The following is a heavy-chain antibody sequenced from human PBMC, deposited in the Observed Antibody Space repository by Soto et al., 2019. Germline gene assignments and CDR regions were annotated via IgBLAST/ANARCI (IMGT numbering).Heavy chain of an antibody. V-gene: IGHV3-7*01. Sequence: GGSLRLSCAASGFTFSSYWMSWVRQAPGKGLEWVANIKQDGSKKYYVDSVKGRFTISRDNAKNSLYLQMNSLRAEDTAVYYCARDRLICSSTSCYRSFYYYYGMDVWGQGTTVTVSS. J-gene: IGHJ6*02. D-gene: IGHD2-2*01. CDR2: IKQDGSKK. CDR1: GFTFSSYW. CDR3: ARDRLICSSTSCYRSFYYYYGMDV.